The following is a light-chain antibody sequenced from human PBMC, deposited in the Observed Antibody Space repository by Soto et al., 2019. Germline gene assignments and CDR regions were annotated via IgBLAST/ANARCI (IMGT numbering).Light chain of an antibody. V-gene: IGKV3-20*01. CDR3: QQYGSSGT. J-gene: IGKJ1*01. CDR1: QSVSNNY. CDR2: GAS. Sequence: EIVFTPSPGTLSLSPRERATLSCRASQSVSNNYLAWYQQKPGQAPRLLIYGASNRATGIPDRFSGSGSGTDFTLTISRLEPEDFAVYYCQQYGSSGTFGQGTKVDIK.